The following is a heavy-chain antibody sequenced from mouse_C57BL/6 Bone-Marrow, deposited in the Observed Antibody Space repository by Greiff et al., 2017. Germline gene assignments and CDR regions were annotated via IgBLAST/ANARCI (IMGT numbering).Heavy chain of an antibody. V-gene: IGHV1-80*01. CDR1: GFAFSSYW. CDR2: IYPGDGNT. D-gene: IGHD2-3*01. J-gene: IGHJ2*01. CDR3: ARRVWDGYYVDY. Sequence: QVQLQQSGAELVKPGASVKISCTASGFAFSSYWMNWVKQRPGKGLEWIGQIYPGDGNTNYNGKFKGKATVTADKASSTAYMQLSSLTSEDSAIYFCARRVWDGYYVDYWGQGTPLTVSA.